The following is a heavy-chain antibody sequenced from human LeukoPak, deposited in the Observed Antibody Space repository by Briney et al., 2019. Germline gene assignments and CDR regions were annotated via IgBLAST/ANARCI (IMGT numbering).Heavy chain of an antibody. CDR3: AHSTTYGSGSYGYGY. CDR2: IYWDDGK. J-gene: IGHJ4*02. CDR1: GFSLSTTGVG. V-gene: IGHV2-5*02. Sequence: SGPTLVKPTQTLTLTCTFSGFSLSTTGVGVGWIRQPPGKALEWLALIYWDDGKRYSPSLKSRLTITKDTSKNQVDLTMTTMDPVDTATYYCAHSTTYGSGSYGYGYWGQGTLVTVSS. D-gene: IGHD3-10*01.